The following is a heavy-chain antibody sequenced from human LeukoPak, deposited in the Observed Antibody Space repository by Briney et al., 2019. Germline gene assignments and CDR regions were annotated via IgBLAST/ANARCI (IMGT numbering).Heavy chain of an antibody. J-gene: IGHJ6*03. CDR3: AREYLVRGVNYYYMDV. CDR2: INPSGGST. Sequence: GASVKVSCKASGYTFTSYYMHWVRQAPGQGLEWMGIINPSGGSTSYAQKFQGRVTMTRDMSTSTVYMELSSLRSEDTAVYYCAREYLVRGVNYYYMDVWGKGTRSPSP. D-gene: IGHD3-10*01. V-gene: IGHV1-46*01. CDR1: GYTFTSYY.